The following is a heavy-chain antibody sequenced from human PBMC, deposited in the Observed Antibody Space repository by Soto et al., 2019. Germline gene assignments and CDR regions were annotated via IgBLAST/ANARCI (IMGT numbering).Heavy chain of an antibody. J-gene: IGHJ4*02. D-gene: IGHD1-7*01. CDR2: IYRTGST. V-gene: IGHV4-4*02. CDR1: GGSFTSNNW. CDR3: ASRDPGTSVDY. Sequence: GTLSLPCAVSGGSFTSNNWWTWVRQPPGQGLEWIGEIYRTGSTNYNPSLKSRVTISLDKSENQFSLKVTSLTAADTAVYYCASRDPGTSVDYWGQGTLVTVSS.